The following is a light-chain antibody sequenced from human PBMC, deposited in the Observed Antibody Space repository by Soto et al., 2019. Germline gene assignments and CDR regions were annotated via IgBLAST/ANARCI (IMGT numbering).Light chain of an antibody. CDR3: QQCQRTTLT. J-gene: IGKJ4*01. CDR2: AAS. Sequence: IQLTQSPSSLSSSLGDRVTITCRASQGISTYVNWYQQKPGKAPKLLIYAASTLQSGVPSTFSGSGSGTDVTITISSLKNEDGATYFCQQCQRTTLTFGGGTKVDIK. V-gene: IGKV1-39*01. CDR1: QGISTY.